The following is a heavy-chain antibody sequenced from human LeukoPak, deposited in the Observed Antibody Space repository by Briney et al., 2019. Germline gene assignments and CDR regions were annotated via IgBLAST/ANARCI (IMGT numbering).Heavy chain of an antibody. CDR1: GFSISSGYY. Sequence: SETLSLTCTVSGFSISSGYYWGWIRQSPEKGLEWIGTIHHSANTYYNPSLKSRVTISVDTSNNQFSLELSSVTAADTAVYYCARHGSGYFRSAFDIWGQGTMVTVSS. CDR2: IHHSANT. V-gene: IGHV4-38-2*02. D-gene: IGHD3-22*01. J-gene: IGHJ3*02. CDR3: ARHGSGYFRSAFDI.